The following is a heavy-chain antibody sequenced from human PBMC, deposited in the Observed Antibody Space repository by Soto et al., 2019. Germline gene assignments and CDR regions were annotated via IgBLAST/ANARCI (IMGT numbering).Heavy chain of an antibody. Sequence: GGSLRLSCAASGFTFSSYWMSWVRQAPGKGLEWVANIKQDGSEKYYVDSVKGRFTISRDNSKNTLYLQMNSLRAEDTAVYYCARDGGEYYYGSGSYPYYYYGMDVWGQGTTVTVSS. V-gene: IGHV3-7*01. CDR2: IKQDGSEK. CDR3: ARDGGEYYYGSGSYPYYYYGMDV. CDR1: GFTFSSYW. J-gene: IGHJ6*02. D-gene: IGHD3-10*01.